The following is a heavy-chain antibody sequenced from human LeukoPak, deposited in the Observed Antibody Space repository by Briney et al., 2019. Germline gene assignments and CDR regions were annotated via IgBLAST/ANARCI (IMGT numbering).Heavy chain of an antibody. D-gene: IGHD3-22*01. CDR2: IFYSGST. Sequence: SETLSLTCTVSGGSISNSSYYWGWIRQPPGKGLEWIGSIFYSGSTYYNPSLKSRVTISVDTSKNQFSLKLSSVTAADTAVYYCARVVVIPNGHDAFDIWGQGTMVTVSS. CDR1: GGSISNSSYY. J-gene: IGHJ3*02. CDR3: ARVVVIPNGHDAFDI. V-gene: IGHV4-39*07.